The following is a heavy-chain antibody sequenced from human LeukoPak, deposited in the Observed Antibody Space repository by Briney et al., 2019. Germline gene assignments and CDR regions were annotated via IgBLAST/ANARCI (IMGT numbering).Heavy chain of an antibody. D-gene: IGHD6-13*01. CDR1: GFTFSSYA. CDR3: AKDIYVGPYSSKWYYFDY. CDR2: MSGSGGST. Sequence: PGGSLRLSCAASGFTFSSYAMSWVRQAPGKGLEWVSVMSGSGGSTYYADSVKGRFSISRDNSKDTLYLQMNSLRAEDTAVYYCAKDIYVGPYSSKWYYFDYWGQGTLVTVSS. J-gene: IGHJ4*02. V-gene: IGHV3-23*01.